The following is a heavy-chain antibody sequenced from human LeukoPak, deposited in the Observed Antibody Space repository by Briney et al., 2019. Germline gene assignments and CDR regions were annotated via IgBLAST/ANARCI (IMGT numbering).Heavy chain of an antibody. CDR3: AKADATIGGAFDT. J-gene: IGHJ3*02. CDR2: ISGTADSK. D-gene: IGHD3-16*01. V-gene: IGHV3-23*01. Sequence: GGSLRLSCAASRLIFRNYAMSWVRQAPGRGLEWLSIISGTADSKYYADSVKGRFTISRDNPRSTLHLEMNILRAEDTAVYYCAKADATIGGAFDTWGQGTMVIVSS. CDR1: RLIFRNYA.